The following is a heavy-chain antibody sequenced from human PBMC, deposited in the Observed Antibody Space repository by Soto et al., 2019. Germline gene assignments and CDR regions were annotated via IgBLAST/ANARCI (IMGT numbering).Heavy chain of an antibody. CDR3: ASSFAGTTGTGIDY. V-gene: IGHV3-30*03. CDR1: GFTFSSSG. CDR2: TSVDGSSG. D-gene: IGHD1-1*01. Sequence: PGGSLRLSCAASGFTFSSSGMHWVRQAPGKGLEWVAVTSVDGSSGYYADSVKGRFTISRDNPKNTLYLQMNSLRPEDTAVYYCASSFAGTTGTGIDYWGQGTLVTVSS. J-gene: IGHJ4*02.